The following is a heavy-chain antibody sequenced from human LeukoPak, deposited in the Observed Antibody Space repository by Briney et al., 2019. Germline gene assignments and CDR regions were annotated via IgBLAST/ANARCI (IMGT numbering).Heavy chain of an antibody. CDR1: GFTFSSYS. CDR3: ARGSHYISSVLWFDP. Sequence: GGSLRLSCAASGFTFSSYSMNWVRQAPGKGLEWVSYISSRSSTIYYADSVKGRFTISRDNAKNSLYLQMNSLRAEDTAVYYCARGSHYISSVLWFDPWGQGTLVTVSS. J-gene: IGHJ5*02. V-gene: IGHV3-48*04. D-gene: IGHD6-6*01. CDR2: ISSRSSTI.